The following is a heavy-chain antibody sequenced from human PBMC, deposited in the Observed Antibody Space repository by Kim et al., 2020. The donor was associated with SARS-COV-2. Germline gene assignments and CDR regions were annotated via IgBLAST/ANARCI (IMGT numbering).Heavy chain of an antibody. V-gene: IGHV1-69*04. D-gene: IGHD6-13*01. CDR3: VTQVRAAAGLPFDY. CDR2: IIPILGIA. Sequence: SVKVSCKASGGTFSSYAISWVRQAPGQGLEWMGRIIPILGIANYAQKFQGRVTITADKSTSTAYMELSSLRSEDTAVYYCVTQVRAAAGLPFDYWGQGTLVTVSS. CDR1: GGTFSSYA. J-gene: IGHJ4*02.